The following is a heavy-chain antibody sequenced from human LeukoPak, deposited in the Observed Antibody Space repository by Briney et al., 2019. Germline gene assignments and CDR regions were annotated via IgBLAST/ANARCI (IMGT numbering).Heavy chain of an antibody. J-gene: IGHJ4*02. V-gene: IGHV4-39*01. CDR2: IYYSGST. CDR1: GGSISSSTYY. CDR3: ARGSGDYGDANFDY. Sequence: SETLSLTCTVSGGSISSSTYYWGWIRQPPGKGPEWIGSIYYSGSTYYNPSLKSRVTISVDTSTNQFSLKLTSVTASDTAVYYCARGSGDYGDANFDYWGQGTLVTVSS. D-gene: IGHD4-17*01.